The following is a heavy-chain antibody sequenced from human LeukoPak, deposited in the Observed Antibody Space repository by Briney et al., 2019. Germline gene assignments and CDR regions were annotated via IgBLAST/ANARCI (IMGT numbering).Heavy chain of an antibody. CDR2: IYYSGST. V-gene: IGHV4-59*08. J-gene: IGHJ5*02. CDR3: ARHVKGAYDFWSGYWVDP. Sequence: SETLSLTCTVSGGSISSYYWSWIRQPPGKGLEWIGYIYYSGSTNYNPSLKSRVTISVDTSKNQFSLKLSSVTAADTAVYYCARHVKGAYDFWSGYWVDPWGQGTLVTVSS. D-gene: IGHD3-3*01. CDR1: GGSISSYY.